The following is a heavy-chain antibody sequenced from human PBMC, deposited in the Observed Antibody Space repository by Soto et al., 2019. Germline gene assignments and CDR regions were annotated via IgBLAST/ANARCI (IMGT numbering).Heavy chain of an antibody. J-gene: IGHJ4*02. D-gene: IGHD3-9*01. V-gene: IGHV1-18*01. CDR1: GYTFTSYG. Sequence: QVQLVQSGAEVKKPGASVKVSCKASGYTFTSYGISWVRQAPGQGLEWMGWISAYNGNTNYAQKLQGRVTMTTDTSTSTADMELRSLRSHDTAVYYCAQLGWDLDSWLSFDYWGQGTLVTVSS. CDR2: ISAYNGNT. CDR3: AQLGWDLDSWLSFDY.